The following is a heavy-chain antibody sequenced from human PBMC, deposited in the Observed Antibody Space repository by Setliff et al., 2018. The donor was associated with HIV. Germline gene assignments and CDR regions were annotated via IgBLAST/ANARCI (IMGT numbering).Heavy chain of an antibody. Sequence: PGGSLRLSCAASGFSFSDYTMNWVRQAPGKGLEGVSSISSSGAYKYYADSVKDRFTISRDNAKNALYLQMDSLRAEDTAVYFCARDYGCYVFGVFFEYWGQGTRVTVSS. J-gene: IGHJ4*02. CDR1: GFSFSDYT. CDR3: ARDYGCYVFGVFFEY. D-gene: IGHD2-15*01. V-gene: IGHV3-21*01. CDR2: ISSSGAYK.